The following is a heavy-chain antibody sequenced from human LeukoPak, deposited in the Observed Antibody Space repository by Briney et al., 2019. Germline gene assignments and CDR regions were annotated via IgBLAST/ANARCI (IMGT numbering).Heavy chain of an antibody. D-gene: IGHD3-10*01. CDR3: ARDYAGSPNY. V-gene: IGHV3-74*03. J-gene: IGHJ4*02. CDR1: GFTFSTYW. CDR2: INGDGSTT. Sequence: GGSLGLSCTASGFTFSTYWIDWVRQSPGKGLVWVALINGDGSTTTHADSVKGRFTISRDNAKNTAYLQMNSLRDEDTAVYFCARDYAGSPNYWGQGTLVTVSA.